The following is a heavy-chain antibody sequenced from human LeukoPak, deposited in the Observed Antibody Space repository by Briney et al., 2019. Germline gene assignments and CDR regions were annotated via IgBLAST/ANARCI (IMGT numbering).Heavy chain of an antibody. CDR2: ISAYNGNR. CDR3: ARGGPGWDSSSWYNY. D-gene: IGHD6-13*01. Sequence: ASVKVSCKASGGTFSSYAISWVRQAPGQGLEWMGWISAYNGNRNNAQKLQGRVTMTTDTSTSTAYMELRSLRSDDTAVYYCARGGPGWDSSSWYNYWGQGTLVTVSS. J-gene: IGHJ4*02. CDR1: GGTFSSYA. V-gene: IGHV1-18*01.